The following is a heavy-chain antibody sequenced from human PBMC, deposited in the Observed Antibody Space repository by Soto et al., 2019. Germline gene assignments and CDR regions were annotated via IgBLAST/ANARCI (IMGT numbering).Heavy chain of an antibody. V-gene: IGHV3-11*01. CDR1: GFTFSDYY. J-gene: IGHJ3*02. D-gene: IGHD3-22*01. CDR2: ISSSGSTI. CDR3: AREGDYFESSGYFRRDAFDI. Sequence: QVQLVESGGGLVKPGGSLRLSCAASGFTFSDYYMSWIRQAPGKGLEWLSYISSSGSTIYYADSVKGRFTISRDNAKNSVYRQMNSLRAEDTAVYYCAREGDYFESSGYFRRDAFDIWGQGTMVTVSS.